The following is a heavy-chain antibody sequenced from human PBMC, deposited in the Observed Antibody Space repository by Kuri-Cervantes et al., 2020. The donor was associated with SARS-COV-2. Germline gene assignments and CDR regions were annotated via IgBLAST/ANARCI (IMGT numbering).Heavy chain of an antibody. Sequence: GESLKISCAASGFTFSSYSMNWVRQAPGKGLEWVAVISYDGSNKYYADSVKGRFTISRDNSKNTLYLQMNSLRAEDTAVYYCARPDIQGVMVWFDPWGQGTLVTVSS. D-gene: IGHD3-10*01. CDR1: GFTFSSYS. CDR3: ARPDIQGVMVWFDP. CDR2: ISYDGSNK. J-gene: IGHJ5*02. V-gene: IGHV3-30*05.